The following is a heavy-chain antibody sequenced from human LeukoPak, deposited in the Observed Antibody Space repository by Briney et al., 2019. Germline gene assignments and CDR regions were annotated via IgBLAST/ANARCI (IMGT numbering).Heavy chain of an antibody. V-gene: IGHV1-18*01. CDR3: SFARGGGNWFGP. J-gene: IGHJ5*02. CDR2: ISAYNGNT. Sequence: ASVKVSCKASGYTFTSYGISWVRQAPGQGLEWMGWISAYNGNTNYAQKLQGRVTMTTDTSTSTASMELRGLTSDDTAGYYCSFARGGGNWFGPWGQGTLVTVSS. CDR1: GYTFTSYG. D-gene: IGHD3-10*01.